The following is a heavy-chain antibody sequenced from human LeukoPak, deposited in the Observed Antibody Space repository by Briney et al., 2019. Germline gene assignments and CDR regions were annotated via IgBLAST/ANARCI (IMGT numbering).Heavy chain of an antibody. CDR3: AQHGEFYFDI. Sequence: SETLSLTCAVFGGSFSGRYWSWVRQPPGKGLEWIGQIHHSGGASYDSSLRSRVTMSVDTSKNQFSLKLSSVTAADTAVYYCAQHGEFYFDIWGRGTLVTVSS. V-gene: IGHV4-34*01. J-gene: IGHJ2*01. D-gene: IGHD4-17*01. CDR2: IHHSGGA. CDR1: GGSFSGRY.